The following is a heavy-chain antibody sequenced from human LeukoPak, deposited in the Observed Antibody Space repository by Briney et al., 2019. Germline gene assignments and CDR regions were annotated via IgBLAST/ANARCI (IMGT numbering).Heavy chain of an antibody. CDR1: GFTFSSYS. V-gene: IGHV3-48*01. J-gene: IGHJ4*02. D-gene: IGHD2-15*01. Sequence: PGGSLRLSCAASGFTFSSYSMNWVRQAPGKGLEWVSYISSSSSTIYYADSVKGRFTISRDNSKNTLYLQMNSLRAEDTAVYYCASAYCSGGSCYSGADYWGQGTLVTVSS. CDR2: ISSSSSTI. CDR3: ASAYCSGGSCYSGADY.